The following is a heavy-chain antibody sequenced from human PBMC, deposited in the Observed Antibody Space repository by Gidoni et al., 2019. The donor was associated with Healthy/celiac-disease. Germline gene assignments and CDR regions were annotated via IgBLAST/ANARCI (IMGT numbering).Heavy chain of an antibody. CDR1: GFTFSSYS. J-gene: IGHJ6*02. V-gene: IGHV3-21*01. CDR2: ISSSSSYI. D-gene: IGHD2-15*01. CDR3: ASGGGAFYYYGMDV. Sequence: ELQLVESGGGLVKPGGSLRLSCAASGFTFSSYSMNWVRQAPGKGLELVSSISSSSSYIYYADSVKGRFTISRDNAKNSLYLQMNSLRAEDTAVYYCASGGGAFYYYGMDVWGQGTTVTVSS.